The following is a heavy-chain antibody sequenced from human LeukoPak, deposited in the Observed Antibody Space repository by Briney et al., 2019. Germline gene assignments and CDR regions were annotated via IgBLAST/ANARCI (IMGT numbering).Heavy chain of an antibody. D-gene: IGHD2-15*01. CDR2: IYYSGST. V-gene: IGHV4-59*08. Sequence: SETLSLTCNVSGGSISSYYWSWIRQPPGKGLEWIGYIYYSGSTNYNPSLKSRVTISVDTSKNQFSLKLSSVTAADTAVYYCARVVPPYYYFDYWGQGTLVTVSS. CDR1: GGSISSYY. J-gene: IGHJ4*02. CDR3: ARVVPPYYYFDY.